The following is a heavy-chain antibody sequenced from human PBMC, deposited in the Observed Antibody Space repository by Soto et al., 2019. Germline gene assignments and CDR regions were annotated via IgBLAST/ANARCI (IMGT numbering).Heavy chain of an antibody. Sequence: SETMSLTCDVSVGSIYNSHSFWGWVRQPPGKGREFIASFYYSGGAYYSPSLKSRVTVSVDTSKNQLSLSVNPATAAAPALYHCLRAVEAATRHTDSEYCGPGIMVTVSS. CDR1: VGSIYNSHSF. CDR2: FYYSGGA. D-gene: IGHD6-19*01. J-gene: IGHJ4*02. CDR3: LRAVEAATRHTDSEY. V-gene: IGHV4-39*01.